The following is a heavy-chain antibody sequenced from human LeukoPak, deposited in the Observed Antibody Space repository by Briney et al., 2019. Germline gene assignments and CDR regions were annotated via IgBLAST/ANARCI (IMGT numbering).Heavy chain of an antibody. J-gene: IGHJ6*03. CDR1: GFTLRSFW. Sequence: GGSLRLSCAPSGFTLRSFWMSWVRQAPGKGLEWVANIRQDGNEKMYVDSVKGRFTISRDNAKNSLFLEMNSLKVEDTAVYYCAINIVVRPAVPYMDVCGRGTTVTVSS. D-gene: IGHD2-2*01. CDR3: AINIVVRPAVPYMDV. CDR2: IRQDGNEK. V-gene: IGHV3-7*01.